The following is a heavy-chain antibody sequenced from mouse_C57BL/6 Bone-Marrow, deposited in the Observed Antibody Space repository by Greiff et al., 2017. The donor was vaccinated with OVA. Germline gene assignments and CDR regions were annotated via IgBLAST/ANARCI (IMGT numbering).Heavy chain of an antibody. CDR1: GYTFTDYY. CDR2: IYPGSGNT. V-gene: IGHV1-76*01. Sequence: VQLQQSGAELVRPGASVKLSCKASGYTFTDYYINWVKQRPGQGLEWIARIYPGSGNTYYNEKFKGKATLTAEKSSSTAYMQLSSLTSEDSAVYFCARDERNWGQGTLVTVSA. CDR3: ARDERN. J-gene: IGHJ3*01.